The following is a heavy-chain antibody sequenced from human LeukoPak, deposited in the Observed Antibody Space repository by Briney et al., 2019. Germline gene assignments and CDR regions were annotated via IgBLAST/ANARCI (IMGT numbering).Heavy chain of an antibody. CDR1: GYTFTGYY. J-gene: IGHJ6*02. Sequence: ASVKVSCKASGYTFTGYYMHWVRQAPGQGLEWMGWINPNSGGTNYAQKFQGRVTMTRDTSISTAYMELSRLRSDDTAVYYCARDYGSDILTGYSRMDVWGQGTTVTVSS. V-gene: IGHV1-2*02. D-gene: IGHD3-9*01. CDR2: INPNSGGT. CDR3: ARDYGSDILTGYSRMDV.